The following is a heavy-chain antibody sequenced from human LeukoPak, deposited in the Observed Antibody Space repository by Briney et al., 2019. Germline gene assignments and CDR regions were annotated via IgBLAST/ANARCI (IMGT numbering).Heavy chain of an antibody. J-gene: IGHJ4*02. V-gene: IGHV3-73*01. CDR3: AKDLWQEGITMVRGVPGNFDD. CDR1: GFTFSGSA. D-gene: IGHD3-10*01. Sequence: GGSLRLSCAASGFTFSGSAMHWVRQASGKGLEWVGRIRSKANSYATAYAASVKGRFTISRDDSKNTAYLQMNSLKTEDTAVYYWAKDLWQEGITMVRGVPGNFDDWGQGTLVTVSS. CDR2: IRSKANSYAT.